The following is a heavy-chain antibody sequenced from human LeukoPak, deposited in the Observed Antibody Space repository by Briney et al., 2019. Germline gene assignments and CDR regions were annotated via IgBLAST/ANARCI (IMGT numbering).Heavy chain of an antibody. V-gene: IGHV3-23*01. CDR3: AKIPHAIVVASDAFDI. CDR2: ISGSGGST. Sequence: GGSLRPSCAASGFTFSSYAMSWVRQAPGKGLEWVSAISGSGGSTYYADSVKGRFTISRDNSKNTLYLQMNSLRAEDTAVYYCAKIPHAIVVASDAFDIWGQGTMVTVSS. CDR1: GFTFSSYA. J-gene: IGHJ3*02. D-gene: IGHD3-22*01.